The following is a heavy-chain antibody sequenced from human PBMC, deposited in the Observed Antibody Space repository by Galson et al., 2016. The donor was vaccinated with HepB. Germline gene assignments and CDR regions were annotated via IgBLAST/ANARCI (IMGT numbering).Heavy chain of an antibody. J-gene: IGHJ6*02. CDR1: GFTFSSSG. CDR2: ISYDDGKNK. D-gene: IGHD3-16*01. CDR3: ARDGGHQAAPSPYGMVF. Sequence: SLRLSCAGSGFTFSSSGMHWVRQAPGKGLEWVAVISYDDGKNKYYADSVKGRFTISRDNSKNTLYLQMNSLRAEDTAVYYCARDGGHQAAPSPYGMVFWGQGTTVTVSS. V-gene: IGHV3-30*03.